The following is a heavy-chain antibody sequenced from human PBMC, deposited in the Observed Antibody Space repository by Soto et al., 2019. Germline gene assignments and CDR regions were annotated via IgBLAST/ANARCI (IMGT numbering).Heavy chain of an antibody. CDR2: ISGSGGST. J-gene: IGHJ4*02. V-gene: IGHV3-23*01. Sequence: GGSLRLSCAASGFTFSSYAMSWVRQAPGKGLEWVSAISGSGGSTYYADSVKGRFTISRDNSKNTLYLLMNSLRAEDTAVYYCAKSDICGSSPICFDYWGQGTLVTVSS. D-gene: IGHD2-2*01. CDR3: AKSDICGSSPICFDY. CDR1: GFTFSSYA.